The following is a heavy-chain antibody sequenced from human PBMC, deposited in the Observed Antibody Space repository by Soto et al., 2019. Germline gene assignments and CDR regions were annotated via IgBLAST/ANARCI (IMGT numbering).Heavy chain of an antibody. J-gene: IGHJ6*02. CDR3: ARRGASQDFWSGYYHYYYYGMDV. V-gene: IGHV1-18*04. Sequence: ASVKVSCKASGYTFTSYGISWVRQAPGQGLEWMGWISAYNGNTNYAQKLQGRVTMTTDTSTSTAYMELRSLRSDDTAVYYCARRGASQDFWSGYYHYYYYGMDVWGQGTTVTVSS. D-gene: IGHD3-3*01. CDR1: GYTFTSYG. CDR2: ISAYNGNT.